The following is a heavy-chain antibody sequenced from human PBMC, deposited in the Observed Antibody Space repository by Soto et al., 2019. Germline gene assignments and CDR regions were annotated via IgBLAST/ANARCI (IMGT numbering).Heavy chain of an antibody. CDR2: ISYSGST. Sequence: PSETLSLTCTVSGDSINSGGFYWSWIRQHPGKGLEWIGSISYSGSTYYNPSLKSPVTMSVDTSKNQFSLKLSSVTAADTAVYFCARDPYYYDSSGLLTYFDYWGQGTLATVSS. D-gene: IGHD3-22*01. V-gene: IGHV4-31*01. CDR3: ARDPYYYDSSGLLTYFDY. J-gene: IGHJ4*02. CDR1: GDSINSGGFY.